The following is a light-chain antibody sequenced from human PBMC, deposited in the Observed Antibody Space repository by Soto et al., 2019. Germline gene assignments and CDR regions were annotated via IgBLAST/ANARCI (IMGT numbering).Light chain of an antibody. CDR2: DAS. CDR3: QQYNSYSPT. J-gene: IGKJ3*01. Sequence: DIQMTQSPSTLSASVGDTVTITCRASQSVSRWLARYQQKPGKAPRLLVYDASTLAIGVPSRFSGSGSGTELTLTITSLQPDDFGTYHCQQYNSYSPTFGPGTKVDIK. CDR1: QSVSRW. V-gene: IGKV1-5*01.